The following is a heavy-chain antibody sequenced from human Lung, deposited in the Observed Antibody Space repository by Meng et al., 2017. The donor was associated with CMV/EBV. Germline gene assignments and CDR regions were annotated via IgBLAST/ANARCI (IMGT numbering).Heavy chain of an antibody. J-gene: IGHJ6*02. CDR2: ITGSSGYT. Sequence: GESLKISCAASGVTFNTYGMNWVRQAPGKGLDWVASITGSSGYTYYADSVTGRFTISRDNTKNSMYLQMNSLRAEDTAVYFCAKEDTRAGNCCPTNYYNGMDVWGQGTTVTVSS. CDR3: AKEDTRAGNCCPTNYYNGMDV. D-gene: IGHD2-2*01. CDR1: GVTFNTYG. V-gene: IGHV3-21*01.